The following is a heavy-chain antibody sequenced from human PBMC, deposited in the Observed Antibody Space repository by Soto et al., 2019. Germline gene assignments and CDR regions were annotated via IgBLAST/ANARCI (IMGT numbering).Heavy chain of an antibody. D-gene: IGHD3-22*01. CDR2: IWYDGSNK. CDR3: ASLYYYDSSGYTDAFDI. CDR1: GFTFSSYG. Sequence: GGSLRLSCAASGFTFSSYGMHWVRQAPGKGLEWVAVIWYDGSNKYYADSVKGRFTTSRDNSKNTLYLQMNSLRAEDTAVYYCASLYYYDSSGYTDAFDIWGQGTMVTVSS. V-gene: IGHV3-33*01. J-gene: IGHJ3*02.